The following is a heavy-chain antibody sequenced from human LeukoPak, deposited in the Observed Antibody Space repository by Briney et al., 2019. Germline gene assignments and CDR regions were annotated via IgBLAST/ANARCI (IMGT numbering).Heavy chain of an antibody. V-gene: IGHV3-7*04. Sequence: HPGGSLRLSCAASGFPFSSYWMSWVRQAPGKGLEWVANIRHDGSETYYVDSLRGRFTISRDNAKNLVYLQMSSLRAEDTAIYYCTRVGYIDEGIDYWGQGTLVTVSS. CDR3: TRVGYIDEGIDY. J-gene: IGHJ4*02. CDR2: IRHDGSET. CDR1: GFPFSSYW. D-gene: IGHD5-24*01.